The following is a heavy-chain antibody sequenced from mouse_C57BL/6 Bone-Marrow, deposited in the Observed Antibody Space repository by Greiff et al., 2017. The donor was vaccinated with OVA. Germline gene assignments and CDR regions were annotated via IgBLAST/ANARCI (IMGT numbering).Heavy chain of an antibody. CDR2: IWGVGST. D-gene: IGHD3-2*02. CDR3: ASDQGRQLRLREFAY. Sequence: VHLVESGPGLVAPSQSLSITCTVSGFSFTSYGVDWVRQSPGKGLEWLGVIWGVGSTNYNSALKSRLSISKDNSKSQVFLKMNSLQTDDTAMYYCASDQGRQLRLREFAYWGQGTLVTVSA. J-gene: IGHJ3*01. V-gene: IGHV2-6*01. CDR1: GFSFTSYG.